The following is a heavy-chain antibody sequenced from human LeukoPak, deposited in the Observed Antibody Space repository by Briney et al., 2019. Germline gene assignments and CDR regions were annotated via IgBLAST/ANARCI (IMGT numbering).Heavy chain of an antibody. Sequence: SETLSLICTVSGGSISSYYWSWIRQPPGKGLEWIGYIYYSGSTNYNPSLKSRVTISVDTSKNQFSLKLSSVTAADTAVYYCARSSYYYGADALDIWGQGTTVTVSS. J-gene: IGHJ3*02. CDR2: IYYSGST. D-gene: IGHD3-10*01. V-gene: IGHV4-59*01. CDR3: ARSSYYYGADALDI. CDR1: GGSISSYY.